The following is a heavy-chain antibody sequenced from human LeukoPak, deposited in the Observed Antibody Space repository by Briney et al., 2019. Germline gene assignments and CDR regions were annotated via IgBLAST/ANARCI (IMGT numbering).Heavy chain of an antibody. D-gene: IGHD1-1*01. CDR3: ARDWNYSYYYYMDV. CDR1: GFTVSSNY. V-gene: IGHV3-66*02. J-gene: IGHJ6*03. Sequence: GGSLRLSCAASGFTVSSNYMSWVRQAPGKGLEWVSVIYSGGSTYYSDSVKGRFTISRDNSKNTLYLQMNSLRAEDTAVYYCARDWNYSYYYYMDVWGKGTTVTVSS. CDR2: IYSGGST.